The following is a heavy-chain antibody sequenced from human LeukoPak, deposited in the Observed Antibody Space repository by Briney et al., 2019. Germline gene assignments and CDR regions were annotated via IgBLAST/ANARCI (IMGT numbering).Heavy chain of an antibody. CDR1: GGSISSYY. CDR2: IYYSGST. D-gene: IGHD3-22*01. CDR3: TRGSIAYYYMDV. Sequence: SETLSLTCTVSGGSISSYYWSWIRQPPGKGLEWIGNIYYSGSTNYNPSLKSRVTISVDTSKDQFSLKLSSVTAADTAVYYCTRGSIAYYYMDVWGKGTTVTISS. V-gene: IGHV4-59*01. J-gene: IGHJ6*03.